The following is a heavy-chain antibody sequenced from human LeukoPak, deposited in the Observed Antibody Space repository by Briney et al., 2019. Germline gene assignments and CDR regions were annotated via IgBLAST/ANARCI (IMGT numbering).Heavy chain of an antibody. CDR3: ARGLKYYYFYMDV. V-gene: IGHV4-61*02. CDR1: GGSINSDSYY. CDR2: VYTSGST. D-gene: IGHD3-16*01. J-gene: IGHJ6*03. Sequence: SKTLSLTCTVSGGSINSDSYYWSWIRQPAGKGLEWVGRVYTSGSTDYNPSLKSRVFISIDTSNNQFSLKLSSVTAADTAVYYCARGLKYYYFYMDVWGKGTTVTVSS.